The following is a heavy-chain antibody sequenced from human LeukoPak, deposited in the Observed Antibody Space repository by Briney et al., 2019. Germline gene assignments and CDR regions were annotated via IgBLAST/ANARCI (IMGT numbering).Heavy chain of an antibody. CDR1: GFTVSSNY. CDR3: AREKGIAARGWFDP. D-gene: IGHD6-6*01. V-gene: IGHV3-66*02. CDR2: IYSGGST. Sequence: GGSLRLSCAASGFTVSSNYMSWVRQAPGKGLEWVSVIYSGGSTYYADYVKGRFTISRDNSKNTLYLQMNSLRAEDTAVYYCAREKGIAARGWFDPWGQGTLVTVSS. J-gene: IGHJ5*02.